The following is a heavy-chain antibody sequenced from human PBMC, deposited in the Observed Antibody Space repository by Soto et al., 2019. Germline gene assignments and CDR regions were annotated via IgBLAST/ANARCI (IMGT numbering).Heavy chain of an antibody. CDR1: GGSISSSSYY. CDR2: IYYSGST. Sequence: QLQLQESGPGLVKPSETLSLTCTVSGGSISSSSYYWGWIRQPPGKGLEWIGSIYYSGSTYYNPSLKSRVTISVDTSKNQFSLKLSSVTAADTAVYYWARREKIFGVLTSGNWFDPWGQGTLVTVSS. D-gene: IGHD3-16*01. CDR3: ARREKIFGVLTSGNWFDP. V-gene: IGHV4-39*01. J-gene: IGHJ5*02.